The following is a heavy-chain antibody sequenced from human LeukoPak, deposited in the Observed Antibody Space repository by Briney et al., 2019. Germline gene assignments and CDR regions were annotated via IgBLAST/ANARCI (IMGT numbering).Heavy chain of an antibody. Sequence: ASVKVSCKASGYTFTGYYMHWVRQAPGQGLEWMGWINPNSGGTNYAQKFQGRVTMTRDTSISTAYMELSRLRSDDTAVYYCARAAERTYYDFWSGYFWGQGTLVTVSS. J-gene: IGHJ1*01. CDR1: GYTFTGYY. V-gene: IGHV1-2*02. D-gene: IGHD3-3*01. CDR3: ARAAERTYYDFWSGYF. CDR2: INPNSGGT.